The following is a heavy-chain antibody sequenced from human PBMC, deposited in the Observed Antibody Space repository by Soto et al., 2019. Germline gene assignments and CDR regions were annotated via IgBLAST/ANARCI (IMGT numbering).Heavy chain of an antibody. CDR2: ISFDGSNK. CDR3: ARCGFEWELRSFDY. CDR1: GFTFRSHS. D-gene: IGHD1-26*01. Sequence: QVHLVESGGGVVQPGRSLRLSCSVSGFTFRSHSMHWVRQAPGKGLEWLAVISFDGSNKYYADPVKGRFTVSRDNSKNTLYLHMNSLRDEDTALYYCARCGFEWELRSFDYWGQGTLVTVSS. V-gene: IGHV3-30*04. J-gene: IGHJ4*02.